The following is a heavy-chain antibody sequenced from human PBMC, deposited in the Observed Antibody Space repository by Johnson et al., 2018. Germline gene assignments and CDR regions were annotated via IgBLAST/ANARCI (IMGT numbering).Heavy chain of an antibody. CDR3: TTSERSTMVVVVIHDAFDI. Sequence: EVQLVESGGGLVKPGGSLRLSCAASGFTFSNAWMSWVRQAPGKGLEWVGRIKSKTDGGTTDYAAPVKGRFTISRDDSKNTLYLQMNSLKTEDTAVYYCTTSERSTMVVVVIHDAFDIWGQGTMGTVSS. CDR2: IKSKTDGGTT. CDR1: GFTFSNAW. D-gene: IGHD3-22*01. V-gene: IGHV3-15*01. J-gene: IGHJ3*02.